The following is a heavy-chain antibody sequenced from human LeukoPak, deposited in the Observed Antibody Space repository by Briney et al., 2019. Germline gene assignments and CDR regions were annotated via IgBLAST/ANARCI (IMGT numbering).Heavy chain of an antibody. CDR1: GFTFSPFW. CDR3: AELGITMIGGV. V-gene: IGHV3-74*01. Sequence: GGCLRLSCATSGFTFSPFWIHWVRQAPGKGLEWVSRIGPDGSNTNYADSVKGRFTISRDNAKNTLYLQMNSLRAEDTAVYYCAELGITMIGGVWGKGTTVTISS. D-gene: IGHD3-10*02. CDR2: IGPDGSNT. J-gene: IGHJ6*04.